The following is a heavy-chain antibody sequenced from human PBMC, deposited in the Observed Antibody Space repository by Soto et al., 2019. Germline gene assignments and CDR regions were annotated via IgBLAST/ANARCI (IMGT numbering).Heavy chain of an antibody. CDR1: GYTFTDYD. V-gene: IGHV1-8*01. Sequence: QEQLVQSGAEVKKPGASVKVSCKTSGYTFTDYDINRVRQATGQGLEWIGWMNPNSGETGYAQKFQGRVTMTRSASLSTAYLELSSLRSEDTAVYYCARVAVAARARWYNCFDPWGQGTLVTVSS. J-gene: IGHJ5*02. CDR3: ARVAVAARARWYNCFDP. D-gene: IGHD2-15*01. CDR2: MNPNSGET.